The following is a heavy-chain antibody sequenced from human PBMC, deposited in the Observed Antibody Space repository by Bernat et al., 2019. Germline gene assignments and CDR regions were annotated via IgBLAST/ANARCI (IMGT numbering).Heavy chain of an antibody. CDR1: GFTFSSYE. V-gene: IGHV3-48*03. J-gene: IGHJ6*03. CDR2: ISSSGSTI. Sequence: EVQLVESGGGLVQPGGSLRLSCAASGFTFSSYEMNWVRQAPGKGLEWVSYISSSGSTIYYADSVTGRFTISRDNAKNSLYLQMNSLRAEDTAVYYCARGRTIFGVVNYYYYYYMDVWGKGTTVTVSS. D-gene: IGHD3-3*01. CDR3: ARGRTIFGVVNYYYYYYMDV.